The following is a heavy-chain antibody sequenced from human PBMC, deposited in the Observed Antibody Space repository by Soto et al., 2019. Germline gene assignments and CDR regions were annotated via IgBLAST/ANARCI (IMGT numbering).Heavy chain of an antibody. V-gene: IGHV3-30*03. D-gene: IGHD4-4*01. CDR3: ARSRDGYSFYFYYGMDG. Sequence: XGSLKLSCAASGFTLTSSGMNWVRQAPGKGLEWMALILHDGSAEYYADSVKGRFTISRDNSKNTLYLQMNSLRAEDTAVYYCARSRDGYSFYFYYGMDGWGQGSTVTVSS. CDR2: ILHDGSAE. J-gene: IGHJ6*02. CDR1: GFTLTSSG.